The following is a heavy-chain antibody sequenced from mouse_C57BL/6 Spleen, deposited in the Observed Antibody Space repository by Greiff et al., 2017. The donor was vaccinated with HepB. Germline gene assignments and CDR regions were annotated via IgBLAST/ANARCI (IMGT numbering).Heavy chain of an antibody. CDR3: ASDNWVWCVDV. Sequence: EVQLQQSGAELVKPGASVKLSCTASGFNIKDYYMHWVKQRTEQGLEWIGRIDPEDGETKYAPKFQGKATITADTSSNTAYLPLISLTSEDAAVCYCASDNWVWCVDVWGTGTTVTVSS. CDR1: GFNIKDYY. CDR2: IDPEDGET. D-gene: IGHD4-1*01. J-gene: IGHJ1*03. V-gene: IGHV14-2*01.